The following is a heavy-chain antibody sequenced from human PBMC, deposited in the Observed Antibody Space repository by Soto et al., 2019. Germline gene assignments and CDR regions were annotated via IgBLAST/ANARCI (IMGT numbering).Heavy chain of an antibody. CDR3: ARTKNTAMVP. D-gene: IGHD5-18*01. J-gene: IGHJ5*02. CDR2: IYYSGST. CDR1: GGPISSYY. V-gene: IGHV4-59*01. Sequence: SETLSLTCTVSGGPISSYYWSWIRQPPGKGLEWIGYIYYSGSTNYNPSLKSRVTISVDTSKNQFSLKLSSVTAADTAVYYCARTKNTAMVPWGQGTLVTVSS.